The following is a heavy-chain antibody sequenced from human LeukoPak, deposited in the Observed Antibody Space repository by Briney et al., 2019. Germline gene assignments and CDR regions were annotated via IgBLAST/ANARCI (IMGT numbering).Heavy chain of an antibody. J-gene: IGHJ4*02. CDR3: AREECSSTSCTSYFDY. D-gene: IGHD2-2*01. CDR2: ISYDGSNK. Sequence: GGSLRLSCAASGFTFSSYAMHWVRQAPGEGLEWVAVISYDGSNKYYADSVKGRFTISRDNSKNTLYLQMNSLRAEDTAVYYCAREECSSTSCTSYFDYWGQGTLVTVSS. V-gene: IGHV3-30*04. CDR1: GFTFSSYA.